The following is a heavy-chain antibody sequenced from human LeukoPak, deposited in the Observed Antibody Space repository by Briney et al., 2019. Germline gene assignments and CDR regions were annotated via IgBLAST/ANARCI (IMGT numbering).Heavy chain of an antibody. Sequence: GGSLRLSCAASGFSFSGYGMHWVRQAPGKGLEWVAVIWYNGNDKDYADSVKGRFTISRDNSKNTLYLQMNSLRVDDTAVYYCARDCHVDCSTRLWGQGTLVTVSS. V-gene: IGHV3-33*01. CDR1: GFSFSGYG. CDR2: IWYNGNDK. J-gene: IGHJ4*02. CDR3: ARDCHVDCSTRL. D-gene: IGHD2-2*01.